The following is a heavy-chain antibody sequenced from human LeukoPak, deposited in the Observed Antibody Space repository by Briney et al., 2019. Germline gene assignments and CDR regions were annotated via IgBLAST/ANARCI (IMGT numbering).Heavy chain of an antibody. CDR2: IYDTGST. CDR1: GGPIRTTSYY. V-gene: IGHV4-39*07. D-gene: IGHD1-14*01. Sequence: SETLSLTCTVSGGPIRTTSYYWVWIRQPPGKGLEWVGSIYDTGSTYYNPSLKSRVTIAVDTSKNQFSLKLSSVTAADTALYYCARTGGTFYFYYYMDVWGKGTTVTVSS. J-gene: IGHJ6*03. CDR3: ARTGGTFYFYYYMDV.